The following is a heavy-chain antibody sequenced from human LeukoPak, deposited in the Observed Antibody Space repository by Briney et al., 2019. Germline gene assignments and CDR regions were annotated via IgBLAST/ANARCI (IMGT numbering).Heavy chain of an antibody. J-gene: IGHJ6*02. V-gene: IGHV3-33*01. Sequence: PGGSLRLSCAASGFTLRSYGMHWVRQAPGKGLEWVAVIWYDGSNKYYADSVKGRFTISRDNSKNTLYLQMNSLRAEDTAVYYCARVLGRNYGSGSYIGMDVWGQGTTVTVSS. D-gene: IGHD3-10*01. CDR2: IWYDGSNK. CDR1: GFTLRSYG. CDR3: ARVLGRNYGSGSYIGMDV.